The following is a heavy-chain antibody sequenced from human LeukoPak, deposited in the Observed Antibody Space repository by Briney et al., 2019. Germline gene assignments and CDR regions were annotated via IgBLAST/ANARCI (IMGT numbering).Heavy chain of an antibody. CDR3: AREGEMATIFDY. CDR1: GYSFSSHA. Sequence: GASVKVSCKTSGYSFSSHAISWVRQAPGQGPEWMGWINTNTGNPTYAQGFTGRYVFSLDTSVSTAYLQISSLKAEDTAVYYCAREGEMATIFDYWGQGTLVTVSS. J-gene: IGHJ4*02. CDR2: INTNTGNP. V-gene: IGHV7-4-1*02. D-gene: IGHD5-24*01.